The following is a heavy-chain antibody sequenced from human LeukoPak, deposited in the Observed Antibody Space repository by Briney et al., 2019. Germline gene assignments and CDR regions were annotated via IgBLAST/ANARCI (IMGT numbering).Heavy chain of an antibody. V-gene: IGHV1-69*06. CDR2: TIPIFGTA. CDR1: GGTFSSYA. CDR3: ARTAIKGPYYYMDV. Sequence: SVKVSCKASGGTFSSYAISWVRQAPGQGLEWMGGTIPIFGTANYAQKFQGRVTITADKSTSTAYMELSSLRSEDTAVYYCARTAIKGPYYYMDVWGKGTTVTVSS. J-gene: IGHJ6*03.